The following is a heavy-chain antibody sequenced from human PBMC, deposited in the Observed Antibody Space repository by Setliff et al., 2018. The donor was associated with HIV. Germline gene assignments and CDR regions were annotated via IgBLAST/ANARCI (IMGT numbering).Heavy chain of an antibody. V-gene: IGHV1-24*01. CDR3: ATDPGYSSTWYPESFQH. Sequence: ASVRVSCKISGYTLTELPIHWVRQAPGKGLEWMANFDPEDGETFYAQKFQGRLTMTEDTSTDTAYMELRSLRSDDTAMYYCATDPGYSSTWYPESFQHWGQGTVVTVSS. J-gene: IGHJ1*01. CDR1: GYTLTELP. CDR2: FDPEDGET. D-gene: IGHD6-13*01.